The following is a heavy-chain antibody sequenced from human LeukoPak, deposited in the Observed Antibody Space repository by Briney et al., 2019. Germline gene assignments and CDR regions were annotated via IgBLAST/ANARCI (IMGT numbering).Heavy chain of an antibody. Sequence: SVKVSCKASGGTFSSYAISWVRQAPGQGLEWMGWIIPILGIANYAQKFQGRVTITADKSTSTAYMELSSLRSEDTAVYYCARKYSDRFDPWGQGTLVTVSS. J-gene: IGHJ5*02. V-gene: IGHV1-69*10. CDR2: IIPILGIA. D-gene: IGHD3-3*01. CDR1: GGTFSSYA. CDR3: ARKYSDRFDP.